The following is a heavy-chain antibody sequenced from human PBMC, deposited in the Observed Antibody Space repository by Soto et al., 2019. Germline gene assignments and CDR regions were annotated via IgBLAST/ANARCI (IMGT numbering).Heavy chain of an antibody. CDR2: ISDSGGRT. J-gene: IGHJ3*02. V-gene: IGHV3-23*01. D-gene: IGHD2-15*01. CDR3: AKDKRVYCSGGGCYSDAFDI. CDR1: GFTFSSYA. Sequence: GGSLRLSCGASGFTFSSYAMSWVRQAPGKGLEWVSGISDSGGRTYYADSVKGRFTISRDNSKNTLYLQMNSLRGEDTAVYYCAKDKRVYCSGGGCYSDAFDIWGQGTMVTVSS.